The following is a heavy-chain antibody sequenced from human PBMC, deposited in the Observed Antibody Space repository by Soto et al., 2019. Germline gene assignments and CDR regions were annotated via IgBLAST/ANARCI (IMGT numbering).Heavy chain of an antibody. J-gene: IGHJ4*02. CDR1: GYTFTTYG. CDR2: ISAFSGNT. CDR3: ARDGSRTIDH. V-gene: IGHV1-18*01. Sequence: QVHLLQSGAEVKMPGASVTVSCETSGYTFTTYGYNWVRQAPGQGLEWMGWISAFSGNTNYAQKFKARLTVTKDTSTTTVFMELTDLKSDDTAVYFCARDGSRTIDHWGQGTLVTVSS.